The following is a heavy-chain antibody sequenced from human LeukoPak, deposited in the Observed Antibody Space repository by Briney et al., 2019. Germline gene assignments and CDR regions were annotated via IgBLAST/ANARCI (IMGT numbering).Heavy chain of an antibody. Sequence: GGSLRLSCAASGFTFSSYGMHWVRQAPGKGLEWVAVIWYDGSNKYYADSVKGRFTISRDNSKNTLYLQMNSLRAEDTAMYYCARGEWGGIAAAFFDYWGQGTLVTVSS. V-gene: IGHV3-33*01. CDR2: IWYDGSNK. J-gene: IGHJ4*02. CDR3: ARGEWGGIAAAFFDY. D-gene: IGHD6-13*01. CDR1: GFTFSSYG.